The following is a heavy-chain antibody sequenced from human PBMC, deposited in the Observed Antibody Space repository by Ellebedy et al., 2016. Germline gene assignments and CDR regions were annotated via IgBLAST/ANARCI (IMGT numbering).Heavy chain of an antibody. D-gene: IGHD6-13*01. CDR2: IYYSGNT. J-gene: IGHJ3*02. V-gene: IGHV4-39*07. Sequence: SETLSLTXTVSGGSISSSSFYWGWIRQPPGKGLEWIGSIYYSGNTYYNPSLKSRVTISVDTSKNQFSLKLSSVTAADTAVYYCARGKYSSSWLQSDAFDIWGQGTMVTVSS. CDR3: ARGKYSSSWLQSDAFDI. CDR1: GGSISSSSFY.